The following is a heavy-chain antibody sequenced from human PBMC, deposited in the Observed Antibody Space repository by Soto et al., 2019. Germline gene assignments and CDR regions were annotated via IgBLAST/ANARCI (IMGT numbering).Heavy chain of an antibody. Sequence: QVQLVESGGGVVQPGRSLRLSCAASGFTFSSYGMHWVRQAPGKGLEWVAVISYDGSYKYYAESVKCRFTISRDNSENKLYLQMNSLRAEDTAVYYCAKWNGGFDSWVQGTLVTGSS. J-gene: IGHJ4*02. V-gene: IGHV3-30*18. CDR3: AKWNGGFDS. CDR2: ISYDGSYK. D-gene: IGHD3-16*01. CDR1: GFTFSSYG.